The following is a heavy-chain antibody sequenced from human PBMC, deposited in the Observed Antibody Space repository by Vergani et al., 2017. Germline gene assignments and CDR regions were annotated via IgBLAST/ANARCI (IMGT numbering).Heavy chain of an antibody. J-gene: IGHJ4*02. Sequence: QVKLQESGPGLLKPSQTLSLTCTVSGESIRSGSHYWSWIRQPAGKGPEWIGHIHTGGSTDLNPSFKSRVSISVDTSKSQFSLKLNSVTVADTAVHYCAGSRPYCTSGSCPAIWGQGTLVTVSS. CDR3: AGSRPYCTSGSCPAI. D-gene: IGHD2-15*01. CDR1: GESIRSGSHY. CDR2: IHTGGST. V-gene: IGHV4-61*02.